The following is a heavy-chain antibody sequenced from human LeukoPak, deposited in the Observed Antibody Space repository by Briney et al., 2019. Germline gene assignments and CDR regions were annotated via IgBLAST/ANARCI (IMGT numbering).Heavy chain of an antibody. CDR1: GFTFSSYA. CDR2: ISGSGGST. Sequence: GGSLRLSCAASGFTFSSYAMSWVRQAPGKGLEWVSAISGSGGSTYYADSVKGRFTISRDNSKNTLYLQMNSLRAEDTAVYYCAKAYYRGGSRNYFDYWGQGTLVTVSS. V-gene: IGHV3-23*01. D-gene: IGHD3-16*01. CDR3: AKAYYRGGSRNYFDY. J-gene: IGHJ4*02.